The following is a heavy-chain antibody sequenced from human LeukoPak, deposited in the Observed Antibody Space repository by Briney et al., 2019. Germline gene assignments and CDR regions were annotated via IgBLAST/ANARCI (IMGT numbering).Heavy chain of an antibody. CDR3: AGYSIPYTFED. D-gene: IGHD1-26*01. CDR2: IYQSET. Sequence: SETLSLTCAVSGGSISSNNWWSWLRQPPGKGLEWIGEIYQSETNYNPSLKSRVTMSIDKSKNQFSLKLSSVTAADTAVYYCAGYSIPYTFEDWGQGTLVTVSS. V-gene: IGHV4-4*02. J-gene: IGHJ4*02. CDR1: GGSISSNNW.